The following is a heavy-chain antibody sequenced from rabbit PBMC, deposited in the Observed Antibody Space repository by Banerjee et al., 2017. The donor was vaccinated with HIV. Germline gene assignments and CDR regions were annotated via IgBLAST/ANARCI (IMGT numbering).Heavy chain of an antibody. CDR1: GFDFSTYY. V-gene: IGHV1S7*01. J-gene: IGHJ6*01. CDR3: ARNANGGWDL. Sequence: QLKETGGGLVQPGGSLTLSCKASGFDFSTYYMSWVRQAPGKGLEWIGYIDPVFGITYYASWVNGRFTISSHNAQNTLYLQLTSLTAADTATYFCARNANGGWDLWGPGTLVTVS. CDR2: IDPVFGIT. D-gene: IGHD4-1*01.